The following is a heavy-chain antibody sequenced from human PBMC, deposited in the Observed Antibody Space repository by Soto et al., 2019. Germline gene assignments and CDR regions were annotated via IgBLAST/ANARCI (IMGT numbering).Heavy chain of an antibody. CDR1: GFTFSSYS. CDR3: ARASIGWGGNYFDY. CDR2: ISSSSSTI. V-gene: IGHV3-48*02. D-gene: IGHD6-19*01. J-gene: IGHJ4*02. Sequence: EVQLVESGGGLVQPGGSLRLSCAASGFTFSSYSMNWVRQAPGKGLEWVSYISSSSSTIYYADSVKGRFTISRDNAKNSLYLQMSSLRDEDTAVYYCARASIGWGGNYFDYWGQGTLVTVSS.